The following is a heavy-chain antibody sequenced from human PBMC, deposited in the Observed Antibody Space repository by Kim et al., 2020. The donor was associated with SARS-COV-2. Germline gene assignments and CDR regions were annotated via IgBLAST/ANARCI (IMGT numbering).Heavy chain of an antibody. J-gene: IGHJ4*02. D-gene: IGHD3-3*01. V-gene: IGHV3-9*01. CDR2: ISWNSGSI. CDR3: AKDDGYVFWSGYFDY. Sequence: GGSLRLSCAASGFTFDDYAMHWVRQAPGKGLEWVSGISWNSGSIGYADSVKGRFTISRDNAKNSLYLQMNSLRAEDTALYYCAKDDGYVFWSGYFDYWGQGTLVTVSS. CDR1: GFTFDDYA.